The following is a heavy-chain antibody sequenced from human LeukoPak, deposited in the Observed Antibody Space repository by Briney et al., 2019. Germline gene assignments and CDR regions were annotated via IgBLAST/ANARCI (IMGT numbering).Heavy chain of an antibody. J-gene: IGHJ4*02. CDR2: IYPRDGST. CDR1: GYTFTSNY. CDR3: ARDQEGFDY. V-gene: IGHV1-46*01. Sequence: ASVKISCKASGYTFTSNYIHWVRQAPGQGLEWMGMIYPRDGSTSYAQKFQGRVTVTRDTSTSTVHMELSGLRSEDTAVYYCARDQEGFDYWGQGTLVTVSS.